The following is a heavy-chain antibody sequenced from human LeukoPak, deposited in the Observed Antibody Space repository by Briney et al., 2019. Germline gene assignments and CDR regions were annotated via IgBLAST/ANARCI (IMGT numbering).Heavy chain of an antibody. V-gene: IGHV4-59*01. CDR3: ARGPYYFDN. Sequence: SQTLSLTCRVSGGSISGSYWSWIRQPPGKGVEWIGNIYYSGSTNFSPSLKSRVTVSVDTSKNQFSLQLSSVAAADTAVYYCARGPYYFDNWGQGTMVTVSS. CDR2: IYYSGST. J-gene: IGHJ4*02. CDR1: GGSISGSY.